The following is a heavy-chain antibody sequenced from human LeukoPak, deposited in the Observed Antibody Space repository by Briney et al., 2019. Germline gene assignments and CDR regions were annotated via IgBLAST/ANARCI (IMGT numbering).Heavy chain of an antibody. CDR3: AGGYSSGWTAGLDF. V-gene: IGHV4-61*02. CDR2: IYMSGST. CDR1: GGSVSSASYY. Sequence: SQTLSLTCTVSGGSVSSASYYWSWVRQPAGKGLEWIGLIYMSGSTNYNPSLKSRVTISADTSKNQFSLQLSSLTAADTAVYYCAGGYSSGWTAGLDFWGQGTLATVSP. D-gene: IGHD3-22*01. J-gene: IGHJ4*02.